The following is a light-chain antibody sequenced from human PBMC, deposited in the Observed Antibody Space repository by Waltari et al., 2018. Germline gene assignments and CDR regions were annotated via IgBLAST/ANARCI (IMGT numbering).Light chain of an antibody. CDR1: SVLHSSKNKSY. V-gene: IGKV4-1*01. CDR2: CAS. Sequence: SVLHSSKNKSYLSSYQQKPGQPPKLLMYCASTRESRVPDRFIGGGSGTDFTLPISSLQAEDVAVYYCQQYYSGPFTFGQGTRLEIK. J-gene: IGKJ5*01. CDR3: QQYYSGPFT.